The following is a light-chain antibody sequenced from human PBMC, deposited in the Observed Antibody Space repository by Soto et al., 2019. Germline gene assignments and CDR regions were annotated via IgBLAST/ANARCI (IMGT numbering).Light chain of an antibody. J-gene: IGLJ2*01. Sequence: QSALTQPASVSGSPGQSITISCTGTSSDVGSYNLVSWYQQHPGKAPKLMIYEGSKRPPGVSNRFSGSKSGNTASLTISGLQAEDEVDYYCCSYAGSSTVVFGGGTKLTVL. CDR2: EGS. CDR1: SSDVGSYNL. V-gene: IGLV2-23*01. CDR3: CSYAGSSTVV.